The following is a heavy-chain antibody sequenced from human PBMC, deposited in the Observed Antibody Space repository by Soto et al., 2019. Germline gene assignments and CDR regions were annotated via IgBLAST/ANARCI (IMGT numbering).Heavy chain of an antibody. D-gene: IGHD1-1*01. J-gene: IGHJ4*02. CDR2: IYYTGNT. CDR3: ASGHDAYKVRY. V-gene: IGHV4-31*03. CDR1: GGSISSGGTGSY. Sequence: QVQLQESGPGLVKPSQTLSLTCTVSGGSISSGGTGSYWTWIRQLPGKGLEWIGSIYYTGNTYYIPSLKTRPTISIDTSENQFSLKLTSVTAADTAVYFCASGHDAYKVRYWGQGTLVTVSS.